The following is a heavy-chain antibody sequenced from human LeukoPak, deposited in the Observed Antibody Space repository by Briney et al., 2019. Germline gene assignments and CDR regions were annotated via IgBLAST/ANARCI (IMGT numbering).Heavy chain of an antibody. D-gene: IGHD2-15*01. CDR2: ISSSGGDT. J-gene: IGHJ3*01. CDR3: ATPPSDSFDL. CDR1: GFTSTTYA. V-gene: IGHV3-23*01. Sequence: GGSLRLSCAASGFTSTTYAMSWVRQAPGKGLEWVSAISSSGGDTNYADSVKGRFTISRDNSQSTLYLQMSSLRAEDTALYYCATPPSDSFDLWGQGTMVTVSS.